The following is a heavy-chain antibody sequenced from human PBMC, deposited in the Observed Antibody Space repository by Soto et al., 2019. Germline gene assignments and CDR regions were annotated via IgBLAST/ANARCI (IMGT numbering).Heavy chain of an antibody. V-gene: IGHV1-69*12. D-gene: IGHD6-13*01. CDR1: GGTFSSYA. CDR2: IIPIFGTA. CDR3: ARDMGQQLALRDYYYGMDV. Sequence: QVQLVQSGAEVKKPGSSVKVSCKASGGTFSSYAISWVRQAPGQGLEWMGGIIPIFGTANYAQQFQGRVTITADESTSTAYMGLSSLRSADTAVYYCARDMGQQLALRDYYYGMDVWGQGTTVTVSS. J-gene: IGHJ6*02.